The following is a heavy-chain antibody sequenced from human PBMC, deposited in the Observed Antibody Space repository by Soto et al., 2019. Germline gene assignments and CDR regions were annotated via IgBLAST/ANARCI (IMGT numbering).Heavy chain of an antibody. Sequence: ASVKVSCTASGYTFTSYDINWVRQATGQGLEWMGWMNPNSGNTGYAQKFQGRVTMTRNTSISTAYMELSSLRSEDTAVYYCASGITIFGVVISMDYYYMDVWGKGTTVTVSS. CDR1: GYTFTSYD. CDR2: MNPNSGNT. V-gene: IGHV1-8*01. CDR3: ASGITIFGVVISMDYYYMDV. J-gene: IGHJ6*03. D-gene: IGHD3-3*01.